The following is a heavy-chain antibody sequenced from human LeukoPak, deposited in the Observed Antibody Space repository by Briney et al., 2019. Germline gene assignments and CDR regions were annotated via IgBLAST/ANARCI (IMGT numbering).Heavy chain of an antibody. V-gene: IGHV4-34*01. CDR3: ARARSSSWYNYYYYYMDV. CDR2: INHSGST. D-gene: IGHD6-13*01. Sequence: TSETLSLTCAVYGGSFSGYYWSWIRQPPGKGLEWIGEINHSGSTNYSPSLKSRVTISVDTSKNQFSLKLSSVTAADTAVYYCARARSSSWYNYYYYYMDVWGKGTTVTVSS. J-gene: IGHJ6*03. CDR1: GGSFSGYY.